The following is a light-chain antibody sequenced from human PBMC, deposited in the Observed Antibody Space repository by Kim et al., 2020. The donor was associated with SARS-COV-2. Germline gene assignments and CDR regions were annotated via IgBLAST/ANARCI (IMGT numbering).Light chain of an antibody. V-gene: IGLV2-23*02. CDR3: CSYAGSSTFVI. CDR2: EVT. J-gene: IGLJ2*01. CDR1: SGGVGGYNL. Sequence: SMTISCTGTSGGVGGYNLVSWYQQNPGKDPKVRIYEVTKRPSGVSNRFSGSKSGNTASLTIYGLQAEDEADYYCCSYAGSSTFVIFGGGTQLTVL.